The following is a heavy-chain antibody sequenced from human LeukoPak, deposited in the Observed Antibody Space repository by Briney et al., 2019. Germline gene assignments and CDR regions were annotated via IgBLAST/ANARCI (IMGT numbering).Heavy chain of an antibody. J-gene: IGHJ4*02. CDR1: GGTFSSYA. D-gene: IGHD3-22*01. V-gene: IGHV1-69*05. Sequence: SVKVSCKASGGTFSSYAISWVRQAPGQGLEWMGGIIPIFGTANYAQKFRGRVTITTDESTSTAYMELSSLRSEDTAVYYCAIERTYYYDSSGYYFDYWGQGTLVTVSS. CDR3: AIERTYYYDSSGYYFDY. CDR2: IIPIFGTA.